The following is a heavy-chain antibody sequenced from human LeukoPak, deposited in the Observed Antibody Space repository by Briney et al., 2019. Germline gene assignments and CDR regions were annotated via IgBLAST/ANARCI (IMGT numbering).Heavy chain of an antibody. CDR2: ISSSGSTI. CDR1: GFTFSSYE. V-gene: IGHV3-48*03. D-gene: IGHD2-2*01. Sequence: GGSLRLSCAASGFTFSSYEMNWVRQAPGKGLEGVSYISSSGSTIYYADSVKGRFTISRDNAKTSLYLQMNSLRAEDTAVYYCARDRRDCSSTSCPSYYMDVWGKGTTVTISS. J-gene: IGHJ6*03. CDR3: ARDRRDCSSTSCPSYYMDV.